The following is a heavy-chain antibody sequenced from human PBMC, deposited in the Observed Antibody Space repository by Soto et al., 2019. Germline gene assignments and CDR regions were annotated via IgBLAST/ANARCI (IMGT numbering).Heavy chain of an antibody. J-gene: IGHJ4*02. Sequence: VQLVESGGGLVQPGGCLRLSCAASGFTFNSYSMNWVRQAPGKGLEWISYISSGSSTIYYADSVKGRFTISRDNAKNSLYLQMNSLRDEDTAVYYCAKDVSGSGWPVFDYWGQGTLVTVSA. CDR3: AKDVSGSGWPVFDY. CDR2: ISSGSSTI. D-gene: IGHD6-19*01. V-gene: IGHV3-48*02. CDR1: GFTFNSYS.